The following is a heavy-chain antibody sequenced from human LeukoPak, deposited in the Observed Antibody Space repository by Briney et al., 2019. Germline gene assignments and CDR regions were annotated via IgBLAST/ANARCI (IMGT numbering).Heavy chain of an antibody. J-gene: IGHJ4*02. Sequence: GGSLRLSCAASGFTFSSYAMSWVRQAPGKGLEWVSAISGSGGSTYYADSVKGRFTISRDNSKNTLYLQMNSLRAEDTAVYYCAKDRSVAMVAGSTDYWGQGTLVTVSS. CDR1: GFTFSSYA. CDR3: AKDRSVAMVAGSTDY. V-gene: IGHV3-23*01. D-gene: IGHD2-15*01. CDR2: ISGSGGST.